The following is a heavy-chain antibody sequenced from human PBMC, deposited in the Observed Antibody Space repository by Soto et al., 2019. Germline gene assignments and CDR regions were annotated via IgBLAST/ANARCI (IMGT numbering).Heavy chain of an antibody. V-gene: IGHV4-61*01. D-gene: IGHD3-3*01. Sequence: PSETLSLTCTVSGGSVSSGSYYWSWIRQPPGKGLEWIGYIYYSGSTNYNPSLKSRVTISVDTSKNQFSLKLSSVTAADTAVYYCARDRYYDFWSGLNWFDPCGQGSRVTGS. J-gene: IGHJ5*02. CDR1: GGSVSSGSYY. CDR3: ARDRYYDFWSGLNWFDP. CDR2: IYYSGST.